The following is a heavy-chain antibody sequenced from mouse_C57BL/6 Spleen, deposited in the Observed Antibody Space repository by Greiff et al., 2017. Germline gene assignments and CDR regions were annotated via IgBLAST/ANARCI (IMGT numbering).Heavy chain of an antibody. J-gene: IGHJ1*03. D-gene: IGHD4-1*01. Sequence: EVQVVESVAELVRPGASVKLSCTASGFNIKNSYMHWVKQRPEQGLEWIGRIDPAHGNTKYAPKFQGKATITADKSSNTAFLQLSSLTSEDTAIYYCAREGWDPYFDVWGTGTTVTVSS. CDR1: GFNIKNSY. CDR3: AREGWDPYFDV. V-gene: IGHV14-3*01. CDR2: IDPAHGNT.